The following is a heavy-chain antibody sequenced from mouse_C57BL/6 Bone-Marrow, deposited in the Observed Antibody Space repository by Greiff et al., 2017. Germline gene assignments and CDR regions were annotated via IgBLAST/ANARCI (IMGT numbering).Heavy chain of an antibody. J-gene: IGHJ3*01. D-gene: IGHD2-5*01. CDR2: IYPRSGNT. Sequence: VNLVESGAELARPGASVKLSCKASGYTFTSYGISWVKQRTGQGLEWIGEIYPRSGNTYYNEKFKGKATLTADKSSSTAYMELRSLTSEDSAVYFCARERGYYSNYVAYWGQGTLVTVSA. CDR3: ARERGYYSNYVAY. V-gene: IGHV1-81*01. CDR1: GYTFTSYG.